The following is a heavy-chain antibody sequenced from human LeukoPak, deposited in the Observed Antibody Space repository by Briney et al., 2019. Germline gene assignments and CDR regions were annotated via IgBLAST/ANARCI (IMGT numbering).Heavy chain of an antibody. Sequence: GGSLRLSCAASGFTFSSYAMHWVREAPGGGVEWVAVISYDGSNKYYADSVKGRFTISRDNSKNTLYLQMNSLRAEDTAVYYCARKPSGGSSWFEDYWGQGTLVTVSS. D-gene: IGHD6-13*01. CDR3: ARKPSGGSSWFEDY. CDR2: ISYDGSNK. J-gene: IGHJ4*02. V-gene: IGHV3-30-3*01. CDR1: GFTFSSYA.